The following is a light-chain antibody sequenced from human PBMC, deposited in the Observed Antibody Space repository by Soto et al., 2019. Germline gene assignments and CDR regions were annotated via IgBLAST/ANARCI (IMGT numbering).Light chain of an antibody. J-gene: IGKJ1*01. CDR2: AAS. CDR3: QQSYSTPQT. Sequence: DIQMTQSPSSLSASVGDRVTITCRASQSISSFLNWYQQKPGKAPKLLVYAASSLQSGVPSRVSGSGSGTGFTLTISSLQPEDFATYFCQQSYSTPQTFGQGTKVDIK. V-gene: IGKV1-39*01. CDR1: QSISSF.